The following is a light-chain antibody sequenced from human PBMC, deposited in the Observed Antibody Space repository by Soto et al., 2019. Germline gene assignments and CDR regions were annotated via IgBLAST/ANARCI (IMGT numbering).Light chain of an antibody. CDR1: QSVSSN. Sequence: EIVMTQSPATLSVSPGEGATLSCRASQSVSSNLAWYQQKPGQAPRLLIYGASTRATGIPARFSGSGHGTEFTLIISSLQFEDYAVYDCQQYNNGPPWTFGQGTKVEIK. CDR2: GAS. V-gene: IGKV3-15*01. J-gene: IGKJ1*01. CDR3: QQYNNGPPWT.